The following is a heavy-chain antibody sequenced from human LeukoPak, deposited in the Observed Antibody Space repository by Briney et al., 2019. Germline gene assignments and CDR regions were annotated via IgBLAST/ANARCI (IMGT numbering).Heavy chain of an antibody. D-gene: IGHD3-3*01. CDR2: IYYSGST. J-gene: IGHJ4*02. Sequence: PSETLSLTCAVYGGSFSGYYWSWIRQPPGKGLEWIGYIYYSGSTNYNPFLKSRVTISVDTSKNQFSLKLSSVTAADTAVYYCARGPSLRNFWSGYSLYYFDYWGQGTLVTVSS. CDR3: ARGPSLRNFWSGYSLYYFDY. V-gene: IGHV4-59*01. CDR1: GGSFSGYY.